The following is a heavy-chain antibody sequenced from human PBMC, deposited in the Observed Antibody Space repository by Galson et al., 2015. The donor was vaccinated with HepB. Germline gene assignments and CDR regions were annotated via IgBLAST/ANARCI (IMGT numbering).Heavy chain of an antibody. CDR1: GYTFASYG. V-gene: IGHV1-18*01. J-gene: IGHJ3*02. Sequence: SVKVSCKASGYTFASYGISWVRQAPGQGLEWMGWISAYNGNTNYAQKLQGRVTMTTDTSTSTAYMELRSLRSDDTAVYYCARVFSGVLDAFDIWGQGTMVTVSS. CDR3: ARVFSGVLDAFDI. D-gene: IGHD2-8*01. CDR2: ISAYNGNT.